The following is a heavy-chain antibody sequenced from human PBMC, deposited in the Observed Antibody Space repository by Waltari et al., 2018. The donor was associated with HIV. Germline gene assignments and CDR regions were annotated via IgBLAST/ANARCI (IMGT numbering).Heavy chain of an antibody. J-gene: IGHJ5*02. CDR3: ARGDPTTAGGIDP. D-gene: IGHD1-26*01. V-gene: IGHV3-30*01. Sequence: QVQLVESGGGVVQPGRSLRLSCAASGFTFSDFAIHWFRQAPGKVLGWVTVISYDGTNKYYADSVKGRFTISRDNSKNTVSLQMNSLRAEDTAVYYCARGDPTTAGGIDPWGQGTLVTVAS. CDR1: GFTFSDFA. CDR2: ISYDGTNK.